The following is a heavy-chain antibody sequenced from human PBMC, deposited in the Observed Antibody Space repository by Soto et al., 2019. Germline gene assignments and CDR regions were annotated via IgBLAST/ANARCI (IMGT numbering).Heavy chain of an antibody. CDR1: GGSISSSSDY. Sequence: SETLSLTCTVSGGSISSSSDYWGWIRQPPGQGLEWLGTIYSLGNTYYNPSLKSRVTISVDKSKSQLFLKLSSVTAPDTAVYYCARQIYDSSGYYYAYWGQGTLVTVSS. V-gene: IGHV4-39*01. D-gene: IGHD3-22*01. CDR2: IYSLGNT. CDR3: ARQIYDSSGYYYAY. J-gene: IGHJ4*02.